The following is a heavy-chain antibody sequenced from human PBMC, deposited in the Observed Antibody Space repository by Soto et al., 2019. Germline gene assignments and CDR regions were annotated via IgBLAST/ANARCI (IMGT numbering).Heavy chain of an antibody. CDR2: IYYSGST. CDR1: SGSISIRVYS. D-gene: IGHD3-9*01. V-gene: IGHV4-30-4*01. CDR3: ARERTYYDILTGIYYYYYGMDV. Sequence: VCSGSISIRVYSLSWKNQPPGKGLEWIGYIYYSGSTYYNPSLKSRVTISVDTSKNQFSLKLSSVTAADTAVYYCARERTYYDILTGIYYYYYGMDVWGQGTTVTVSS. J-gene: IGHJ6*02.